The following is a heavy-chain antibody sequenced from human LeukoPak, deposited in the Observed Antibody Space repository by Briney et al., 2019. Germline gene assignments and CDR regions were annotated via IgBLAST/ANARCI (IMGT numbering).Heavy chain of an antibody. D-gene: IGHD3-9*01. CDR1: GGAISSSSYY. Sequence: PSETLSLTCTVSGGAISSSSYYWGWIRQPPGKGLEWIGSTYYSGSTYYNLSLKSRVTLSVDTSKNQFSLKLSSVTAADTAVYYCARRYYDILTGYYNVIDYWGQGTLVTVSS. V-gene: IGHV4-39*01. CDR2: TYYSGST. CDR3: ARRYYDILTGYYNVIDY. J-gene: IGHJ4*02.